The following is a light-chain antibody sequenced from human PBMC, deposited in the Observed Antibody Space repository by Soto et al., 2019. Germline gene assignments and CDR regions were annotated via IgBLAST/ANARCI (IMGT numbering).Light chain of an antibody. CDR2: KSD. Sequence: QSVLTQAPSASGTPGQRVTISCSGGTSNIGSNYVYWYQQLPGTAPKLLIYKSDQRPSGVPDRFSGSKSGISASLAISGLRSEDEADYYCATWDDSLSGPVFGGGTKVTVL. V-gene: IGLV1-47*01. CDR3: ATWDDSLSGPV. CDR1: TSNIGSNY. J-gene: IGLJ2*01.